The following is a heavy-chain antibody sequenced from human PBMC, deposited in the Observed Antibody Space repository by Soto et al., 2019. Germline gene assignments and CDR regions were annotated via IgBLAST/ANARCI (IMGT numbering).Heavy chain of an antibody. Sequence: KAGGSLRLSCAGSGFTFGDSYMSWIRQAPGKGLEWLSYISPGSRYPAYADSVKGRSTISRDNAKRSLYLQMMSLTAEDTAIYYSAGAAGGGLFDPWGQGTMVTVAS. CDR2: ISPGSRYP. V-gene: IGHV3-11*06. CDR3: AGAAGGGLFDP. CDR1: GFTFGDSY. D-gene: IGHD2-8*02. J-gene: IGHJ5*02.